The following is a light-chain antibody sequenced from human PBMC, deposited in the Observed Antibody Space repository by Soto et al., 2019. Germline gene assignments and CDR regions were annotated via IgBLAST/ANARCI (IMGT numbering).Light chain of an antibody. CDR3: MSYIESTSTHWV. Sequence: QSALTQPASVSGSPGQSITISCTGTSSDVGGYNYVSWYQQHPGKAPKLLIFKVSNRPSGISGRFSGSKSGNTASLTISGLQAEDEADYYCMSYIESTSTHWVLGGGTKLTVL. CDR2: KVS. CDR1: SSDVGGYNY. J-gene: IGLJ3*02. V-gene: IGLV2-14*03.